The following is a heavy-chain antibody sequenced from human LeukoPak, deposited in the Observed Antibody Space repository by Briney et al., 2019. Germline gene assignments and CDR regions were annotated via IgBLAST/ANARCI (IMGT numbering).Heavy chain of an antibody. CDR2: MNPNSGIT. CDR1: GYSFTNYD. J-gene: IGHJ4*02. D-gene: IGHD3-22*01. V-gene: IGHV1-8*03. CDR3: AREDFYDSGSNDY. Sequence: ASVKVSCKASGYSFTNYDINWVRQAAGQGLEWMGWMNPNSGITAYAQKFQGRVTITRNTSISTAYMELSSLRSEDTAVYYCAREDFYDSGSNDYWGQGTLVTVSS.